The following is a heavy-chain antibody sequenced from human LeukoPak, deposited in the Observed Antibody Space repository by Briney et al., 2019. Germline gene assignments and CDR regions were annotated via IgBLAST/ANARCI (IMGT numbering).Heavy chain of an antibody. J-gene: IGHJ6*03. V-gene: IGHV1-69*13. D-gene: IGHD2-2*01. CDR1: GYTFTGYY. CDR2: IIPIFGTA. CDR3: ARCSSTSCLDYYMDV. Sequence: ASVKVSCKASGYTFTGYYMHWVRQAPGQGLEWMGGIIPIFGTANYAQKFQGRVTITADESTSTAYMELSSLRSEDTAVYYCARCSSTSCLDYYMDVWGKGTTVTVSS.